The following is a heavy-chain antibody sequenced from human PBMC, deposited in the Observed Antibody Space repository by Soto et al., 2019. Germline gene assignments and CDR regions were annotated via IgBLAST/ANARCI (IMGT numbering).Heavy chain of an antibody. V-gene: IGHV3-7*03. Sequence: LRLSCAASGFTFSTYWMDWVRQTPGKGLEWVANINQDGSEKNYVDSVKGRFTIYRDNAKNSLYLQMSSLAAEDSALYYCSRSLNAWGQGTLVTVSS. CDR1: GFTFSTYW. CDR2: INQDGSEK. CDR3: SRSLNA. J-gene: IGHJ5*02.